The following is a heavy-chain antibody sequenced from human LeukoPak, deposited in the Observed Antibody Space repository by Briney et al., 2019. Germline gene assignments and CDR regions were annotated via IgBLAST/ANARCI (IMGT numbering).Heavy chain of an antibody. CDR2: ISAYNGNT. V-gene: IGHV1-18*04. CDR3: ARFGPVDIVASLKYYYYGMDV. Sequence: ASVKVSCKASGYTFTSYGISWVRQAPGQGLEWMGWISAYNGNTNYAQKLQGRVTMTTDTSTSTAYMELRSLRSDDTAVCYCARFGPVDIVASLKYYYYGMDVWGKGTTVTVSS. CDR1: GYTFTSYG. D-gene: IGHD5-12*01. J-gene: IGHJ6*04.